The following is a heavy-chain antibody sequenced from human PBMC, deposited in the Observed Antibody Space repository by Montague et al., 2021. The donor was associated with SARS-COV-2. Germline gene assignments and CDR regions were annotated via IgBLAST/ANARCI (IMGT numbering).Heavy chain of an antibody. CDR3: ALAVAGRGGYDY. Sequence: CAISGDSVASKRAARRWDKQSSARDPQRLGMSYYRPKRYYEYAVFLKSRITINPDTSKNQFSLQVKSMTPEDTAVYYCALAVAGRGGYDYWGQGTLVTVSS. CDR1: GDSVASKRAA. D-gene: IGHD6-19*01. CDR2: SYYRPKRYY. J-gene: IGHJ4*02. V-gene: IGHV6-1*01.